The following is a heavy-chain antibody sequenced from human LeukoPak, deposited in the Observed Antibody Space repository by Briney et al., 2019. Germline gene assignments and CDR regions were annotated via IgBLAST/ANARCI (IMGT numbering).Heavy chain of an antibody. J-gene: IGHJ4*02. D-gene: IGHD1-26*01. CDR1: GHTFTNYD. V-gene: IGHV1-8*02. CDR3: ASSGIDGYFDS. Sequence: ASVKVSCKASGHTFTNYDINWVRQATGQGLEWMGWVNAHSGNTGYAQKFQGTVTMTRDTSISTAYMELTSLRSEDTAVYYCASSGIDGYFDSWGQGTLVTVSS. CDR2: VNAHSGNT.